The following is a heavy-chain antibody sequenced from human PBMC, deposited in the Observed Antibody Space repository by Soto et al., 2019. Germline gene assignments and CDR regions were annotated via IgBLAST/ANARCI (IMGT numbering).Heavy chain of an antibody. Sequence: SETLSLTCTVSGGSVSSSSYYWGWIRQPPGKGLEWIGSIYYSGSTYYNPSLKSRVTISVDTSKNQFSLKLSSVTAADAAVYYCARRDEPYDFWSGYPDALDIWGQGTMVTVS. CDR2: IYYSGST. CDR3: ARRDEPYDFWSGYPDALDI. V-gene: IGHV4-39*01. CDR1: GGSVSSSSYY. D-gene: IGHD3-3*01. J-gene: IGHJ3*02.